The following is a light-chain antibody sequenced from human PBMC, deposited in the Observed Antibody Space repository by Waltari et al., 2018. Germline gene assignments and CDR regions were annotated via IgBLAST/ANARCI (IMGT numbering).Light chain of an antibody. CDR1: SLRPYC. CDR3: HSRDSSGDVV. J-gene: IGLJ2*01. CDR2: GKN. V-gene: IGLV3-19*01. Sequence: SSELTHDPAVSVALGQTVRITCQGGSLRPYCLSWFQQKPGQAPALVIYGKNNRPPGIPDRFSASTSGSTSSLTIIGAQAEDEADYYCHSRDSSGDVVIGGGTKLTVV.